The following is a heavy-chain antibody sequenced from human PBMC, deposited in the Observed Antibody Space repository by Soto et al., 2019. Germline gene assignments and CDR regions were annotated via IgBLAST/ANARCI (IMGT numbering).Heavy chain of an antibody. J-gene: IGHJ4*02. V-gene: IGHV4-31*03. CDR1: GGSISSCGYY. D-gene: IGHD3-10*01. CDR2: IYYSGST. Sequence: SETLSLTCTVSGGSISSCGYYWSWIRQHPGKGLEWIGYIYYSGSTYYNPSLKSRVTISVDTSKNQFSLKLSSVTAADTAVYYCARARTAPFTLGYCFDYWGQGTLVTVSS. CDR3: ARARTAPFTLGYCFDY.